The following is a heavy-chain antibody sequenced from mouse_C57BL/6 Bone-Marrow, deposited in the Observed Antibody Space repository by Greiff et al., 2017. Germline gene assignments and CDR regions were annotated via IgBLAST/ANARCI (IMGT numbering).Heavy chain of an antibody. J-gene: IGHJ3*01. CDR1: GFTFSDYG. V-gene: IGHV5-15*01. Sequence: EVKVVESGGGLVQPGGSLKLSCAASGFTFSDYGMAWVRQAPRKGPEWVAFISNLAYSIYYADTVPGRCTITRENAKNTRYLEMSSLRSEETAMYYCAKGDWFAYWGQGTLVTVSA. CDR2: ISNLAYSI. CDR3: AKGDWFAY.